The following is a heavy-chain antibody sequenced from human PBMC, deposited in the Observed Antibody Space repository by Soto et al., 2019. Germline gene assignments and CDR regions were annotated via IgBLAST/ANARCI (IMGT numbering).Heavy chain of an antibody. CDR1: GFTFSSYA. J-gene: IGHJ6*02. V-gene: IGHV3-23*01. D-gene: IGHD7-27*01. CDR3: AKDLGMTPCYCYGRDV. CDR2: SSGSGGST. Sequence: EVQLLESGGGLVQPGGSLRISCAASGFTFSSYAMSWVRQAPGKGLEWVSASSGSGGSTYYADSVKGRFTISRDNSKHTLYLQMNSLRAEYTAVYYCAKDLGMTPCYCYGRDVWGQGTTVTVSS.